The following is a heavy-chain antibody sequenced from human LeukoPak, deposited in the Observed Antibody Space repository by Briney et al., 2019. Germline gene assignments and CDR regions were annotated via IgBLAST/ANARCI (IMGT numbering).Heavy chain of an antibody. V-gene: IGHV3-74*01. J-gene: IGHJ4*02. Sequence: GGSLRLSCAASGFIFSSYWMHWVRQAPGKGLVWVSRINTDGSTTNYADSVKGRFTISRDNAENTLYLQMNGLRAEDRAVYYCARGSPAAVWGQGALVTVSS. CDR3: ARGSPAAV. D-gene: IGHD6-25*01. CDR2: INTDGSTT. CDR1: GFIFSSYW.